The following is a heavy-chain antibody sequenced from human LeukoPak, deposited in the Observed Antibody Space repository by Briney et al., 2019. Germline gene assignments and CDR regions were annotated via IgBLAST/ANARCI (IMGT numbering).Heavy chain of an antibody. V-gene: IGHV1-18*01. J-gene: IGHJ6*03. Sequence: ASVKVSCKASGYTFTSYGISWVRQAPGQGLEWMGWISAYNGNTNYAQKLQGRVTMTTDTSTSTAYMELRSLRSDDTAVYYCARARNTVTTYYYYYMDVWGKGTTVTVSS. CDR3: ARARNTVTTYYYYYMDV. CDR1: GYTFTSYG. CDR2: ISAYNGNT. D-gene: IGHD4-11*01.